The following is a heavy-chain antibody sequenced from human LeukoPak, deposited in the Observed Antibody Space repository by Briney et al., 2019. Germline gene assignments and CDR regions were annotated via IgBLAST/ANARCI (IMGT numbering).Heavy chain of an antibody. CDR3: ARAGQWLVRRIDY. CDR2: INHSGST. V-gene: IGHV4-34*01. CDR1: GGSFSGYY. D-gene: IGHD6-19*01. J-gene: IGHJ4*02. Sequence: SETLSITCAVYGGSFSGYYWSWIRQPPGKGLEWIGEINHSGSTNYNPSLKSRVTISVDTSKNQFSLKLSSVTAADTAVYYCARAGQWLVRRIDYWGQGTLVTVSS.